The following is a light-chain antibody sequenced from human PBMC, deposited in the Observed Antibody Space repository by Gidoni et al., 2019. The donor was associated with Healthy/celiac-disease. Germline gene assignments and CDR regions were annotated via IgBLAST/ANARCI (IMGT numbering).Light chain of an antibody. CDR3: QQYNSNLGWT. CDR1: QSISSW. CDR2: KAS. Sequence: DIQMTQSPSTLSASVGDRVTITCRASQSISSWLAWYQQKPGKAPKLLIYKASSLESGVPSRCSGSGSGTEFTLNISSLQPDDFATYYCQQYNSNLGWTFGQGTKVEIK. V-gene: IGKV1-5*03. J-gene: IGKJ1*01.